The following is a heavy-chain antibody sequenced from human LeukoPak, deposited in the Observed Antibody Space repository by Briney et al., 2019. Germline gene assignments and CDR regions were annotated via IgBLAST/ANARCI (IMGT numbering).Heavy chain of an antibody. V-gene: IGHV3-23*01. Sequence: GGSLRLSCAASGFTFGSYGMSWVRQAPGKGLEWVSVISVSGGSTYYADSVKGRFTISRDNSKNTLYLQMNSLRAEDTAVYYCAKSPGGVVSTSFDNWGQGTLVTVSS. CDR3: AKSPGGVVSTSFDN. D-gene: IGHD2-2*01. CDR2: ISVSGGST. J-gene: IGHJ4*02. CDR1: GFTFGSYG.